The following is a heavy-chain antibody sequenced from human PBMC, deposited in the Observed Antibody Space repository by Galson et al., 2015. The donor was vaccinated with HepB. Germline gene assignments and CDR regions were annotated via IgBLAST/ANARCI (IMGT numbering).Heavy chain of an antibody. CDR3: ARDGPITIFGVATQHYMDV. CDR1: GFAFSSYS. CDR2: ISHDGGTE. J-gene: IGHJ6*03. D-gene: IGHD3-3*01. V-gene: IGHV3-30*03. Sequence: SLRLSCAASGFAFSSYSMNWVRQAPGKGLEWVAVISHDGGTEYYVDSVKGRFTISRDNSKNTLYLQMNSLRVEDTTVYYCARDGPITIFGVATQHYMDVWGKGTTVTVSS.